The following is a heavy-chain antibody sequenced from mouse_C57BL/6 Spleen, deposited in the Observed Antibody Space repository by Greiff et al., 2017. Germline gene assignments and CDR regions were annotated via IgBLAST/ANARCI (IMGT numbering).Heavy chain of an antibody. CDR1: GFTFSDYG. D-gene: IGHD4-1*01. Sequence: EVKLVESGGGLVKPGGSLKLSCAASGFTFSDYGMHWVRQAPEKGLEWVAYISSGSSTIYYADTVKGRFTISRDNAKNTLFLQMTRLRSEDTAMYYCARLGGYYFGDWGHGTTLTVSS. J-gene: IGHJ2*01. CDR2: ISSGSSTI. CDR3: ARLGGYYFGD. V-gene: IGHV5-17*01.